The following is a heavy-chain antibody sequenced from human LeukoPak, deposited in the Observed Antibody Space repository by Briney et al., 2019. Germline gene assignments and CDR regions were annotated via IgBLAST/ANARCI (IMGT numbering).Heavy chain of an antibody. CDR3: ARTARVFDH. CDR2: IYRSGDT. D-gene: IGHD2-21*02. Sequence: SDTLSLTCTVSDDSINTYHGSWLRQPPGKALECIGYIYRSGDTNSYPSLKSRVTMSLDTSNRQFSLQLRSVTAADTAVYFCARTARVFDHWGQGRLVTVSS. V-gene: IGHV4-4*08. J-gene: IGHJ4*02. CDR1: DDSINTYH.